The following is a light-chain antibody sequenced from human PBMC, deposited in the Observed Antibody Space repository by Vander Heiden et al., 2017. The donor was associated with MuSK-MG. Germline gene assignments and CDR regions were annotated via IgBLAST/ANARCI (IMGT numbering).Light chain of an antibody. V-gene: IGKV3-20*01. J-gene: IGKJ2*01. CDR1: QSVSNSY. Sequence: EIVLTQSPGTLSLSPGERATLSCRASQSVSNSYLAWYQQKPGQAPRLLIYGASRRATGTPDRFSGSGSGTDFTLTISRLEPEDFAVYYCQQYGSSPPKTFGQGTKLEIK. CDR2: GAS. CDR3: QQYGSSPPKT.